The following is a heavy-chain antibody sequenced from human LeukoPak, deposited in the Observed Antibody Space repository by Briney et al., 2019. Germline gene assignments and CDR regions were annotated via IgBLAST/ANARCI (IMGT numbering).Heavy chain of an antibody. CDR3: AVCYGANEGSFDY. CDR1: GGSISSSSYY. V-gene: IGHV4-39*01. D-gene: IGHD4-17*01. Sequence: PSETLSLTCTVSGGSISSSSYYWGWIRQPPGKGLEWNGSIYYSGGTYYNPSLKSRVTISVDTSKNQFSLKLSSVTAADTAVYYCAVCYGANEGSFDYWGQGTLVTVSS. CDR2: IYYSGGT. J-gene: IGHJ4*02.